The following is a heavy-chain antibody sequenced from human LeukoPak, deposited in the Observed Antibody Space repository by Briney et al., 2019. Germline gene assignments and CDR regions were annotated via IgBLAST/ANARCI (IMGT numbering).Heavy chain of an antibody. J-gene: IGHJ4*02. Sequence: GSLRLSCAASGFTFSSYAMSWVRQAPGKGLEWASAISGSGGSTYYADSVKGRFTISRDNSKNTLYLQMNSLRAEDTAVYYCAKEQVVTMIVVVTTPLDYWGQGTLVTVSS. CDR2: ISGSGGST. CDR3: AKEQVVTMIVVVTTPLDY. V-gene: IGHV3-23*01. CDR1: GFTFSSYA. D-gene: IGHD3-22*01.